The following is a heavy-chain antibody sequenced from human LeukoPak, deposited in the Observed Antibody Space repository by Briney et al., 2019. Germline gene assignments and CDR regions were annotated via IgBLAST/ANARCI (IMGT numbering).Heavy chain of an antibody. D-gene: IGHD4-17*01. V-gene: IGHV4-59*01. CDR3: AREEYGDYVGY. CDR1: GGSISSYS. CDR2: VYYSGTT. J-gene: IGHJ4*02. Sequence: SETLSLTCTVSGGSISSYSWSWIRQPPGKRLEWIGYVYYSGTTNYNPSLRSRVTISVDTSKNQFSLKLNSVTAADTAVYYCAREEYGDYVGYWGQGTLVTVAS.